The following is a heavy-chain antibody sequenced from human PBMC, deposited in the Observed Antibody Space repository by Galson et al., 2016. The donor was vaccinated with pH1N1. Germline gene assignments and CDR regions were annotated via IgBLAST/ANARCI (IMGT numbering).Heavy chain of an antibody. CDR3: AHREYGDFVGSFDH. J-gene: IGHJ4*02. CDR1: GFSLSTSAEG. D-gene: IGHD4-17*01. V-gene: IGHV2-5*01. Sequence: PALVKPTQTLRLTCTLSGFSLSTSAEGVGWIRQPPGKALEWLALIFWNDDRYYRPSLKNRLTITKGTSENLVVLTMTNMDPVDTATYYCAHREYGDFVGSFDHWGQGALVTVPS. CDR2: IFWNDDR.